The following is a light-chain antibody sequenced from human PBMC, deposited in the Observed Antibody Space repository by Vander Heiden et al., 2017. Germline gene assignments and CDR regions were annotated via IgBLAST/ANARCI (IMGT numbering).Light chain of an antibody. CDR3: QQDNNWLPWT. J-gene: IGKJ1*01. Sequence: EIVMTQSPATLSVSPGERATLSCRPSQSVSSNLAWYQQKPGQAPRLLIYGASTRATGIPARFSGSGYGTEFTLTISSRQSEDFAVYYCQQDNNWLPWTFGQGTKVEIK. CDR1: QSVSSN. V-gene: IGKV3-15*01. CDR2: GAS.